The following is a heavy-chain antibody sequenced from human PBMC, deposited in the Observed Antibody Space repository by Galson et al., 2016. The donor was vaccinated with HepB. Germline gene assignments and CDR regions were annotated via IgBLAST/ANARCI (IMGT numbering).Heavy chain of an antibody. V-gene: IGHV3-21*01. J-gene: IGHJ2*01. CDR2: ISITSGYK. D-gene: IGHD3-16*01. Sequence: SLRLSCAASGLTFSSYGMNWVRQAPGKGLEWVSFISITSGYKYYADSLKGRVTISGDNAKNSLYLQMNSLRAEDTAVYYCARPPEGDRRYFDLWGRGTLVTVSS. CDR3: ARPPEGDRRYFDL. CDR1: GLTFSSYG.